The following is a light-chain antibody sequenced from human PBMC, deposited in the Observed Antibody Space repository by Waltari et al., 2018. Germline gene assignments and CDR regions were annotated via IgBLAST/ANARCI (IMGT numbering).Light chain of an antibody. V-gene: IGKV4-1*01. CDR1: ESVLYSSNNKNH. Sequence: DIVMTQSPESLAVSLGERVTINCKSSESVLYSSNNKNHLAWYQQKPGQPPKLLLYWASTREFGVPDRFSGSGSETDFTLTVTSLQAEDVAVYYCQQYYSTPLTFGGGTKVEI. CDR2: WAS. CDR3: QQYYSTPLT. J-gene: IGKJ4*01.